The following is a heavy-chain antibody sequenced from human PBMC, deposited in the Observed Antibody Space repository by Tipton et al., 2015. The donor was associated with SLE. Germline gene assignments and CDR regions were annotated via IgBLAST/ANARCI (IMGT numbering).Heavy chain of an antibody. D-gene: IGHD1-26*01. V-gene: IGHV3-48*03. J-gene: IGHJ2*01. CDR3: ARDDILGATFFDL. CDR1: GFTLSTYE. Sequence: GSLRLSCAASGFTLSTYEMNWVRQAPGKGLEWVSYIGGSGSPKYYADSVKGRFTISRDNAILYLQMNSLRAEDTAVYYCARDDILGATFFDLWGQGTLVTVSS. CDR2: IGGSGSPK.